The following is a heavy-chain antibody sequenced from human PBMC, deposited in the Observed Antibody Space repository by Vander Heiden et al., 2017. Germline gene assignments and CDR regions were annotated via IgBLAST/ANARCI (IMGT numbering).Heavy chain of an antibody. D-gene: IGHD3-10*01. V-gene: IGHV3-74*01. CDR2: INRDGSST. CDR3: ATGRRSGSYFRSYGMDV. Sequence: EVQLVESGGGLVQPGGSLRLSCAASGFTFSSYWMPWVRQAPGKGLGGVSRINRDGSSTSDAGAVKGRFTIYRDNAKNTLYLQMNSLRAEDTAVYYCATGRRSGSYFRSYGMDVWGQGTTVTVSS. J-gene: IGHJ6*02. CDR1: GFTFSSYW.